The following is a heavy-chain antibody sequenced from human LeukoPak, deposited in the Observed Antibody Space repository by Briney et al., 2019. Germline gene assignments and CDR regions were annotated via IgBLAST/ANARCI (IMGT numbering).Heavy chain of an antibody. D-gene: IGHD3-3*01. CDR3: ARDVPSVRFLEWLLFHYFDY. CDR2: ISSSGSTI. Sequence: PGGSLRLSCAASGFTFSDYYMRWIRQAPGKGLEWVSYISSSGSTIYYADSVKGRFTISRDNAKNSLYLQMNSLRAEDTAVYYCARDVPSVRFLEWLLFHYFDYWGQGTLVTVSS. CDR1: GFTFSDYY. J-gene: IGHJ4*02. V-gene: IGHV3-11*01.